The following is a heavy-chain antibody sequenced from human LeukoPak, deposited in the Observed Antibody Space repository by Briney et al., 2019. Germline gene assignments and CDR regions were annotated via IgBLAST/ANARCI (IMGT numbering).Heavy chain of an antibody. CDR1: GYTFSDYY. V-gene: IGHV1-2*02. Sequence: ASVKVACRSSGYTFSDYYMHWVRQAPGQGLEWMGYIIPNSGGTTYAQKFQGRVTMTRDTSISAAYLDLSGLRSDDTAVYYCSTEDKYCSSSTCGDSWGQGTLVTVSS. CDR3: STEDKYCSSSTCGDS. CDR2: IIPNSGGT. J-gene: IGHJ4*02. D-gene: IGHD2-2*01.